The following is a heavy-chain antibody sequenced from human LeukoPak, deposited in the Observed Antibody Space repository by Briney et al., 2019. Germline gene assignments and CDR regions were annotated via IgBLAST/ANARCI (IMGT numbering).Heavy chain of an antibody. D-gene: IGHD4-17*01. CDR3: ARAGRLRLITVMESGFDI. CDR1: GGSISTYY. CDR2: SYSSGST. J-gene: IGHJ3*02. Sequence: SETLSLTCTVSGGSISTYYWSWIRQPPGKGLEWIGYSYSSGSTNYNPSLKSRATISVDTSKNQFSLKLSSVTAADTAVYYCARAGRLRLITVMESGFDIWGQGTMVTVSS. V-gene: IGHV4-59*01.